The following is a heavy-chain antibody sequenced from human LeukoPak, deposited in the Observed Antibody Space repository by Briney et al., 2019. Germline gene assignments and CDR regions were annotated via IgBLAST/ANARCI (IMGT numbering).Heavy chain of an antibody. CDR3: ARESGIAAAGDH. V-gene: IGHV3-11*06. Sequence: PGGSLRLSCAASGFTFSDYYMSWIRQAPGKGLEWVSYISSSSSYTNYADSVKGRFTISRDNAKKSLYLQMNSLRAEDTAVYYCARESGIAAAGDHWGQGTLVTVSS. CDR2: ISSSSSYT. CDR1: GFTFSDYY. J-gene: IGHJ4*02. D-gene: IGHD6-13*01.